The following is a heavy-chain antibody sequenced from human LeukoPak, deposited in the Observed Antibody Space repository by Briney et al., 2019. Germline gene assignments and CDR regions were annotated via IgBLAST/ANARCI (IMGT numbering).Heavy chain of an antibody. D-gene: IGHD6-6*01. CDR1: GFTFDGYG. CDR2: INWNGGSA. J-gene: IGHJ4*02. CDR3: ARAFSSFWPIDY. Sequence: PGGSLRLSCAASGFTFDGYGMSWVRQAPGKGLEWVSGINWNGGSAGYADSVKGRFTISRDNAKNSLYLQMNSLRAEDTALYYCARAFSSFWPIDYWGQGTLVTVSS. V-gene: IGHV3-20*04.